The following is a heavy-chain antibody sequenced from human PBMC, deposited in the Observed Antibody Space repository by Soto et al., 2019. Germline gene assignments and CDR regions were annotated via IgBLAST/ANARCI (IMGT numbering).Heavy chain of an antibody. CDR1: GYAYFSFC. CDR3: ARELDGSGSYYTNY. D-gene: IGHD3-10*01. J-gene: IGHJ4*02. V-gene: IGHV1-18*01. Sequence: GASLKVACKTYGYAYFSFCISWLRQTSGQGLEWIRWISPHKDDTYYEQRHQGRVTMTTDTSTSTAYMELRSLRSEDTGVYFCARELDGSGSYYTNYWGQRTLATVSS. CDR2: ISPHKDDT.